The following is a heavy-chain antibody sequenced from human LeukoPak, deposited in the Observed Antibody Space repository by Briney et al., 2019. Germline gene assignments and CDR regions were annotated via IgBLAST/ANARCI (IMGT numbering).Heavy chain of an antibody. CDR1: GGTFSSYA. D-gene: IGHD1/OR15-1a*01. CDR3: ATINWNTRQTNYYYYMDV. J-gene: IGHJ6*03. V-gene: IGHV1-69*05. Sequence: ASVKVSCKASGGTFSSYAISWVRQAPGQGLEWMGGIIPIFGTANYAQKFQGRVTITTDESTSTAYMELSSLRSEDTAVYYCATINWNTRQTNYYYYMDVWGKGTTVTVSS. CDR2: IIPIFGTA.